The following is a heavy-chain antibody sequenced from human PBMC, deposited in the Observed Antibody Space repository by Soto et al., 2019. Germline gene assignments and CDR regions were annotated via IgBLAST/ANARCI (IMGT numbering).Heavy chain of an antibody. CDR1: GFTFSSYS. Sequence: GGSLRLSCAASGFTFSSYSMSWVRQAPGKGLEWVSAISASGRSTYYADSVKGRFTISRDNSKNTLYVQMNSLRAEDTAVYYCAKDGRGGTYSNWFDPWGQGILVTVSS. D-gene: IGHD4-4*01. V-gene: IGHV3-23*01. CDR2: ISASGRST. CDR3: AKDGRGGTYSNWFDP. J-gene: IGHJ5*02.